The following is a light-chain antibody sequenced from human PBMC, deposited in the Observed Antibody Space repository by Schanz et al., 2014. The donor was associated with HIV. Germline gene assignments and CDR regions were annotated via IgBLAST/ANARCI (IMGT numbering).Light chain of an antibody. V-gene: IGLV2-14*03. CDR2: DVS. J-gene: IGLJ2*01. Sequence: QSALTQPASVSGSPGQSITIPCTGTSSDVGGYNHVAWYQPHPGKAPKLMIYDVSDRPSGVSNRFSGSKSGNTASLSISGLQAEDEADYYCSSYAGSNNLIFGGGTKLTVL. CDR3: SSYAGSNNLI. CDR1: SSDVGGYNH.